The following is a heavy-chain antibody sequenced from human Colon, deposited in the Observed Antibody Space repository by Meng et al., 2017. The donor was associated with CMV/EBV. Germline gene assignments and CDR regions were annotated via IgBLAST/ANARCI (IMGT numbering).Heavy chain of an antibody. J-gene: IGHJ4*03. V-gene: IGHV3-30*02. Sequence: GESLKISCAASGFTFYNFGMHWARQAPGKGLEWLSYIRYDGTDKYYASSVKGRFTISRDNSDNTLHLQMNSLRPDDTAVYYCARDSSERLRLGSYLDSWGQGMLVTVSS. CDR1: GFTFYNFG. CDR2: IRYDGTDK. CDR3: ARDSSERLRLGSYLDS. D-gene: IGHD4-17*01.